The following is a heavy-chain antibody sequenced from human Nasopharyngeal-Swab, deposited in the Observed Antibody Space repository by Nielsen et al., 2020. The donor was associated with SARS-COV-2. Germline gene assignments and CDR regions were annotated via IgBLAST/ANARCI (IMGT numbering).Heavy chain of an antibody. V-gene: IGHV3-7*01. J-gene: IGHJ4*02. CDR1: GFTFSSYW. Sequence: GGSLRLSCAASGFTFSSYWMSWVRQAPGKGLEWVANIKQDGSEKYHVDSVKGRFTISRDNAKNSLYLQMNSLRAEDTAVYYCARVENTYYYDSSGVNDYWGQGTLVTVSS. D-gene: IGHD3-22*01. CDR2: IKQDGSEK. CDR3: ARVENTYYYDSSGVNDY.